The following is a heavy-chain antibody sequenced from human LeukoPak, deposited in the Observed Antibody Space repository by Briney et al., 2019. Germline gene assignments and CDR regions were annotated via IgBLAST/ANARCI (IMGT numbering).Heavy chain of an antibody. Sequence: SETLSLTCAVSGYSISSGYYWGWIRQPPGKGLEWIGSIYHSGSTYYNSSLKSRVTISVDTSKDQFSLKLTSVTAADTAVYYCASDASSGGHYWGQGTLVTVSS. CDR1: GYSISSGYY. V-gene: IGHV4-38-2*01. CDR3: ASDASSGGHY. J-gene: IGHJ4*02. D-gene: IGHD3-22*01. CDR2: IYHSGST.